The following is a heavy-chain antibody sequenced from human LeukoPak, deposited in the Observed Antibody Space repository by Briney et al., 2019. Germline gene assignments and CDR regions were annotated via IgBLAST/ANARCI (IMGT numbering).Heavy chain of an antibody. CDR2: ISGSGGGA. J-gene: IGHJ4*02. CDR3: SKNLESFGDSATDY. V-gene: IGHV3-23*01. CDR1: GFTFRDYA. Sequence: GGSLSLSCTASGFTFRDYAMNWVRQAPGKGLEWVSSISGSGGGANYADSVEGRFTISRDNSKNTLYVQMNSLRAEDTAVYYCSKNLESFGDSATDYWGQGTLVTVSS. D-gene: IGHD4-17*01.